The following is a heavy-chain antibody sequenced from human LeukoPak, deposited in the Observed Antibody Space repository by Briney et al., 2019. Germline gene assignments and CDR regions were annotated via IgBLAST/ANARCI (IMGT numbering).Heavy chain of an antibody. D-gene: IGHD3-3*01. CDR3: ARERWDTIFGAVANGNWTDT. CDR1: GFTFSSYA. CDR2: ISYDGSNK. Sequence: GGSLRLSCAASGFTFSSYAMSWVRQAPGKGLEWVAVISYDGSNKYYADSVKGRFTISRDNSKNTLYLQMNSLRAEDTAVYYCARERWDTIFGAVANGNWTDTWGQGTLVTASS. V-gene: IGHV3-30-3*01. J-gene: IGHJ5*02.